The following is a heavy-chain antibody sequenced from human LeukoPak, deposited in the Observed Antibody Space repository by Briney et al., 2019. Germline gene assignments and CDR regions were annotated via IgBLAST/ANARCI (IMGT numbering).Heavy chain of an antibody. D-gene: IGHD1-26*01. CDR3: ARFSVGGTYYPDY. J-gene: IGHJ4*02. V-gene: IGHV5-51*01. Sequence: GEPLKISCKGSGYTFTNSWIGWVRQMPGKGLERMGVIYPGDSDTRYRPSFQGQVTVSADKSSSTAYLQWSSLKASDTAMYYCARFSVGGTYYPDYWGQGTLVTVSS. CDR2: IYPGDSDT. CDR1: GYTFTNSW.